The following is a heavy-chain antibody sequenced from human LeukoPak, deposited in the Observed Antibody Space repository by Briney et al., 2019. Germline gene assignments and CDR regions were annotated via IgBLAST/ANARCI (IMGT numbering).Heavy chain of an antibody. V-gene: IGHV1-2*02. CDR1: GYTFTSYY. CDR3: ARSYSSSWFNWFDP. D-gene: IGHD6-13*01. Sequence: ASVKVSCKASGYTFTSYYMHWVRQAPGQGLEWMGWINPNSGGTNYAQKFQGRVTMTRDTSISTAYMELSRLRSDDTAVYYCARSYSSSWFNWFDPWGQGTLVTVSS. J-gene: IGHJ5*02. CDR2: INPNSGGT.